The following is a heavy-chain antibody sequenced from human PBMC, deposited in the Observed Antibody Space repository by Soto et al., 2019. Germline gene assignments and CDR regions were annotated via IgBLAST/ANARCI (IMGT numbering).Heavy chain of an antibody. Sequence: SVKVSCKASGGTFSSYAISWVRQAPGQGLEWMGGIIPIFGTANYAQKFQGRVTITADDSTSTAYMELSSLRSEDTAVYCCARCSPRWVAVAATGYYYYYGMDVWGQGTTVTVS. V-gene: IGHV1-69*13. CDR1: GGTFSSYA. D-gene: IGHD6-19*01. CDR2: IIPIFGTA. CDR3: ARCSPRWVAVAATGYYYYYGMDV. J-gene: IGHJ6*02.